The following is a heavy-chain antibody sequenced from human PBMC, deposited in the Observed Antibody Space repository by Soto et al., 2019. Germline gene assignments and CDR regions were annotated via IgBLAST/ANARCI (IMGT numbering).Heavy chain of an antibody. CDR1: GGSFSGYY. V-gene: IGHV4-34*01. CDR2: INHSRTT. Sequence: SETLSPSCAVYGGSFSGYYWSWIRQPPGKGLEWIGEINHSRTTNYNPSLKSRVTISVDTSKNQFSLKLSSVTAADTAVYYCAGSSCSESVCYRGASDHWGQGTLVTVSS. D-gene: IGHD2-8*01. CDR3: AGSSCSESVCYRGASDH. J-gene: IGHJ4*02.